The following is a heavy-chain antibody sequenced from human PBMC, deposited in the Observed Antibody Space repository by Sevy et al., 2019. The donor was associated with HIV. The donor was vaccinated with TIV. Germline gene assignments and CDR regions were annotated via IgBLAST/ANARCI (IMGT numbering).Heavy chain of an antibody. CDR1: GFTFSSYE. D-gene: IGHD4-17*01. J-gene: IGHJ4*02. CDR3: ARELPPSATTVAHFDY. Sequence: GGSLRLSCAASGFTFSSYEMNWVRQAPGKGLEWVSYISNSGTTRSYSDSVRGRFTISRDNAGNSLYLQMKSLRAEDTPLYYFARELPPSATTVAHFDYWGQGTLVTVSS. CDR2: ISNSGTTR. V-gene: IGHV3-48*03.